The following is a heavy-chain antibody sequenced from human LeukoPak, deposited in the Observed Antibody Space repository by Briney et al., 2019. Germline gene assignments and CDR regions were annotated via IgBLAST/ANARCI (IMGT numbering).Heavy chain of an antibody. CDR1: GFTFSSYA. CDR2: ISGSGGST. Sequence: LPGGSLRLSCAASGFTFSSYAMSWVRQAPGKGLEWVSAISGSGGSTYYADSVKGRFTISRDNSKNTLYLQMNSLRAEDTAVYYWAKGCGGDCYSDEDDAFDIWGQGTMVTVSS. D-gene: IGHD2-21*01. V-gene: IGHV3-23*01. J-gene: IGHJ3*02. CDR3: AKGCGGDCYSDEDDAFDI.